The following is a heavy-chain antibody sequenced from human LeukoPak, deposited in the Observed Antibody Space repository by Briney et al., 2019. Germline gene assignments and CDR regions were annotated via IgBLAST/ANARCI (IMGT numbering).Heavy chain of an antibody. CDR3: AKDSSSSGRELNY. CDR1: GFTFDDYA. CDR2: ISWNSGSI. Sequence: PGGSLRLSCAAAGFTFDDYAMHWVRHAPGKGLESVSGISWNSGSIGYADSVKGRFTISRDNAKNSLYLQMNSLRAEDMALYYCAKDSSSSGRELNYWGQGTLVTVSS. J-gene: IGHJ4*02. V-gene: IGHV3-9*03. D-gene: IGHD6-6*01.